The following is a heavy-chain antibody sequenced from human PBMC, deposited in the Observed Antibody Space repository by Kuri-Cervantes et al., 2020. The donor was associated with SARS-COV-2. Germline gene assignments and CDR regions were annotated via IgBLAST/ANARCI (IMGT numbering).Heavy chain of an antibody. CDR3: ARAGITGTTFYFDY. CDR2: INSDGSST. V-gene: IGHV3-74*01. J-gene: IGHJ4*02. D-gene: IGHD1-7*01. CDR1: VFSFGTSA. Sequence: TCAASVFSFGTSAMSWVRQAPGKGLVWVSRINSDGSSTSYADSVKGRFTISRDNAKNTLYLQMNSLRAEDTAVYYCARAGITGTTFYFDYWGQGTLVTVSS.